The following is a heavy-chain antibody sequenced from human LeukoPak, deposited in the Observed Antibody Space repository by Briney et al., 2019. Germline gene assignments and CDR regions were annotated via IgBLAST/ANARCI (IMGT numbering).Heavy chain of an antibody. CDR1: GFTFSSYG. CDR3: AKDHPDSSGWFTNPDYYYYMDV. V-gene: IGHV3-23*01. CDR2: ISGSGGST. Sequence: GGTLRLSCAASGFTFSSYGMSWVRQAPGKGLEWVSAISGSGGSTYYADSVKGRFTISRDNSKNTLYLQMNSLRAEDTAVYYCAKDHPDSSGWFTNPDYYYYMDVWGKGTTVTISS. J-gene: IGHJ6*03. D-gene: IGHD6-19*01.